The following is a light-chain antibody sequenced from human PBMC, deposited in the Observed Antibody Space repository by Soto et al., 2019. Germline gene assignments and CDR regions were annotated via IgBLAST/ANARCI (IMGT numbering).Light chain of an antibody. CDR1: SSDVGGYNY. Sequence: QSVLTQPASVSGSPGQSITISCTGTSSDVGGYNYVSWYQQHPGKAPKLMIYEVSNRPLGVSNRFSGSKSGNTASLTISGLQAEDEAEYYCSSYTSRSTLVFGTGTKLTVL. CDR2: EVS. J-gene: IGLJ1*01. CDR3: SSYTSRSTLV. V-gene: IGLV2-14*01.